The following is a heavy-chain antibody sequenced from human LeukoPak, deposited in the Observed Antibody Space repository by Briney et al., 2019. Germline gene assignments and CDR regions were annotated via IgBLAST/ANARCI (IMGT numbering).Heavy chain of an antibody. D-gene: IGHD6-13*01. CDR2: IYYSGST. J-gene: IGHJ5*02. CDR3: ARDVSSSWANNWFDP. CDR1: GGSISSGGYY. V-gene: IGHV4-31*03. Sequence: SQTLSLTCTVSGGSISSGGYYWSWIRQHPGKGLEWIGYIYYSGSTYYNPPLKSRVTISVDTSKNQFSLKLSSVTAADTAAYYCARDVSSSWANNWFDPWGQGTLVTVSS.